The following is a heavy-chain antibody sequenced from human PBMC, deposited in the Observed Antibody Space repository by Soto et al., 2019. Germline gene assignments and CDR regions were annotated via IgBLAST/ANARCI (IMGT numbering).Heavy chain of an antibody. Sequence: GGSLRLSCTASGFPFTSYAMSWVRQAPGKGLEWVASVSGSADSTSYADSVKGRFTIIRDNSKNTVYLQMSSLRVEDTAVFYCAKSDCGLISCYVRDFWGPGTLVTVPS. D-gene: IGHD2-2*01. V-gene: IGHV3-23*01. CDR1: GFPFTSYA. CDR3: AKSDCGLISCYVRDF. J-gene: IGHJ4*02. CDR2: VSGSADST.